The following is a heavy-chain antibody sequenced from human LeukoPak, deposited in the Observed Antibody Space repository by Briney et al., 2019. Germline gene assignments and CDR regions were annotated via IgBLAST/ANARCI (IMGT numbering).Heavy chain of an antibody. J-gene: IGHJ6*03. CDR1: GYSFTSYW. Sequence: GESLKISCKGSGYSFTSYWIGWVRQMPGKGLEWMGIIYPGDSDTRYSTSFQGQVTISADKSISTAYLQWSSLKASDTAMYYCARHNTAMVTLHYMDVWGKGTTVTASS. D-gene: IGHD5-18*01. CDR2: IYPGDSDT. V-gene: IGHV5-51*01. CDR3: ARHNTAMVTLHYMDV.